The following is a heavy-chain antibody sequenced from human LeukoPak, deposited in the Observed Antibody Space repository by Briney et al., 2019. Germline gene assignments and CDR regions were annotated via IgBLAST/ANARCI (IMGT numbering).Heavy chain of an antibody. CDR2: IYYSGST. D-gene: IGHD6-6*01. CDR3: ARGLSSDHYYGMDV. Sequence: SETLSLTCTVSGGSISSGDYYWSWIRQPPGKGLEWIGYIYYSGSTYYNPSLKSRVTISVDTSKNQFSLKLSSVTAADTAVYYCARGLSSDHYYGMDVWGQGTTVTVSS. V-gene: IGHV4-30-4*01. CDR1: GGSISSGDYY. J-gene: IGHJ6*02.